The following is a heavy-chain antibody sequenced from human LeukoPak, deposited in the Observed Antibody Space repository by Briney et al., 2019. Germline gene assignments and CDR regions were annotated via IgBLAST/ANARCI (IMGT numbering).Heavy chain of an antibody. CDR1: GGSISSSSYY. J-gene: IGHJ4*02. Sequence: SETLSLTCTVSGGSISSSSYYWRWLRQPPGKGPEWIGTIYYSGSTYYNPSLKSRVTISVDTSKNQFSLKLSSVTAADTAVYYCARLDSIHLITYWGQGTLVTVSS. CDR3: ARLDSIHLITY. CDR2: IYYSGST. V-gene: IGHV4-39*01. D-gene: IGHD3-16*01.